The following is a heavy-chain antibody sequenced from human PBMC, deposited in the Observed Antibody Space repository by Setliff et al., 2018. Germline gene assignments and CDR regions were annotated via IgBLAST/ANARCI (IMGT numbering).Heavy chain of an antibody. CDR3: APHSRSSDWRALDY. CDR1: GFTFSSHG. D-gene: IGHD2-2*01. V-gene: IGHV3-23*01. CDR2: ITSDGGTT. Sequence: QPGGSLRLSCAASGFTFSSHGMSWVRQAPAKGLEWVSTITSDGGTTWYADSVKGRFTIYRDNSKNILYLQMNSLRAEDTAVYYCAPHSRSSDWRALDYWGQGTLVTVSS. J-gene: IGHJ4*02.